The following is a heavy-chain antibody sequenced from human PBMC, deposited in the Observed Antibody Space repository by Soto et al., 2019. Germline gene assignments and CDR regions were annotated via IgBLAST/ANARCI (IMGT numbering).Heavy chain of an antibody. CDR3: AREGGIVGATAADY. V-gene: IGHV4-31*03. J-gene: IGHJ4*02. D-gene: IGHD1-26*01. CDR2: IYYSGST. CDR1: GGSISSGGYY. Sequence: QVQLQESGPGLVKPSQTLSLTCTVSGGSISSGGYYWSWIRQHPGKGLEWIGYIYYSGSTYYNPSRKSRVTLSVDTSKNQFSLKLSSVTAADTAVYYCAREGGIVGATAADYWGQGTLVTVSS.